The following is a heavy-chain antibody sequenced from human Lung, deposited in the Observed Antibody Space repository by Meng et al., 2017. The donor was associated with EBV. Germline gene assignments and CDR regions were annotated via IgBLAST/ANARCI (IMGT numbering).Heavy chain of an antibody. J-gene: IGHJ4*02. D-gene: IGHD1-26*01. CDR2: INDSGST. V-gene: IGHV4-34*01. CDR1: GSLCGYY. Sequence: GSLCGYYRSWDRQAQGKGLEWLGVINDSGSTDYNPSLNSRLTKSVDRSKSQFSLELSSVTAADTAVYYCASSTFDYWGQGTLVTVSS. CDR3: ASSTFDY.